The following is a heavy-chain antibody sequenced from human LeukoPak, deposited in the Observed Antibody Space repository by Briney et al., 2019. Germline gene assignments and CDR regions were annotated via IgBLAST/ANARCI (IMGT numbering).Heavy chain of an antibody. V-gene: IGHV3-53*01. D-gene: IGHD1-1*01. Sequence: GGSLRLSCAASGLTVSSNYMSWVRQAPGKGLEWVSIIYGGGSTYYADSVKGRFTVSRDNSKNTLYLQMNSLRGEDTAVHYCARDHNDDYVDYWGQGTVVTVSS. CDR3: ARDHNDDYVDY. CDR1: GLTVSSNY. J-gene: IGHJ4*02. CDR2: IYGGGST.